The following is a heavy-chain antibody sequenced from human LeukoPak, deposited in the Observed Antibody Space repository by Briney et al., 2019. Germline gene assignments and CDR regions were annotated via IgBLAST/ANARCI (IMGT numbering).Heavy chain of an antibody. CDR2: FGTRSTSI. D-gene: IGHD3-22*01. CDR1: GFTFSGYS. CDR3: AREVSEGFDF. J-gene: IGHJ4*02. Sequence: GALRLSCTASGFTFSGYSMNWIRQAPGKGLEWVSSFGTRSTSIYHAGSVKGRFAISRDNAKNLLYLQMNSPRAEDTALYYCAREVSEGFDFWGQGTLVTVSS. V-gene: IGHV3-21*01.